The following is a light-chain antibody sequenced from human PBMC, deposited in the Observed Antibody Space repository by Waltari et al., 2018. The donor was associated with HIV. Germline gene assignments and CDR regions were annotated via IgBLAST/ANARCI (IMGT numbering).Light chain of an antibody. CDR3: SSYAGSNNPYV. V-gene: IGLV2-8*01. CDR2: DVS. CDR1: SSDLGAYNY. Sequence: QSALTQPPSASGSPGQSVTISCTGTSSDLGAYNYVSWYHQHPDKAPKLMIYDVSKRPSGVPDRFSGSKSGTTASLTVSGLQTEDEADYYCSSYAGSNNPYVFGTGTKVTVL. J-gene: IGLJ1*01.